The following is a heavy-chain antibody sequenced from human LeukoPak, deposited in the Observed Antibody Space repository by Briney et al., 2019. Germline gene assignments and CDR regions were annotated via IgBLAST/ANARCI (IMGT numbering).Heavy chain of an antibody. J-gene: IGHJ4*02. CDR3: ATPFDY. CDR2: ISGSSSTI. Sequence: GRSLRLSCAASGFTFSSYSMNWVRQAPGKGLEWVSYISGSSSTIYYADSVKGRFTISRDNAKNSLYLQMNSLRAEDTAVYYCATPFDYWGQGTLVTVSS. V-gene: IGHV3-48*01. CDR1: GFTFSSYS.